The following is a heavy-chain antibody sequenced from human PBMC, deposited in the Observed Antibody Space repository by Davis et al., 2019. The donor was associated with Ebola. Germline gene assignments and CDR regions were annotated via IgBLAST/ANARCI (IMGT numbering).Heavy chain of an antibody. CDR2: INSDGSST. D-gene: IGHD3-3*01. Sequence: HTGGSLRLSCAASGFTFSSYWMHWVRQAPGKGLVWVSRINSDGSSTRYADSVKGRFTISRDNAKNTLYLQMNSLRAEDTALYYCARDRRPYYDFWSGYPLWYFDYWGQGTLVTVSS. CDR1: GFTFSSYW. CDR3: ARDRRPYYDFWSGYPLWYFDY. V-gene: IGHV3-74*01. J-gene: IGHJ4*02.